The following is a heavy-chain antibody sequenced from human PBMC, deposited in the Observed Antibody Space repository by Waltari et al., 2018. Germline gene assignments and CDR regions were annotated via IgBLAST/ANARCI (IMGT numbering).Heavy chain of an antibody. CDR1: GCTFSSYR. V-gene: IGHV3-21*01. D-gene: IGHD3-22*01. CDR3: ASRVSGYLNY. CDR2: ISSSSSYI. Sequence: EVQLVESGGGLVKPGGSLRLSCAASGCTFSSYRMNWVRQAPGKGLEWVSSISSSSSYIYYADSVKGRFTISRDNAKNSLYLQMNSLRAEDTAVYYCASRVSGYLNYWGQGTLVTVSS. J-gene: IGHJ4*02.